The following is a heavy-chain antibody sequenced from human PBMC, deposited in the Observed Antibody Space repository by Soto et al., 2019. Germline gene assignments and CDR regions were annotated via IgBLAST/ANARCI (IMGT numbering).Heavy chain of an antibody. CDR3: ARGGGAAEVSRAFDI. Sequence: GGSLRLSCAASGFTFSSYGMHWVRQAPGKGLEWVAVIWYDGSNKYYADSVKGRFTISRDNSKNTLYLQMNSLRAEDKAVYYCARGGGAAEVSRAFDIWGQGTMVTVSS. CDR2: IWYDGSNK. J-gene: IGHJ3*02. D-gene: IGHD6-13*01. CDR1: GFTFSSYG. V-gene: IGHV3-33*01.